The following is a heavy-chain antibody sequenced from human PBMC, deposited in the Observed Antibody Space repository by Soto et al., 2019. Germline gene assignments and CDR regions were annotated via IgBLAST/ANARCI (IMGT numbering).Heavy chain of an antibody. CDR2: INTDGTYI. J-gene: IGHJ6*02. V-gene: IGHV3-74*01. D-gene: IGHD2-2*01. CDR1: GFTFSSYW. Sequence: GGSLRLSCAASGFTFSSYWMHWVRQAPGKGLEWISRINTDGTYIHYADSVKGRFTISRDNAQNTLYLQMHSLRVEDTAVYYCTRDPYQLVSGSYFYFGMDLWGQGTTVTVSS. CDR3: TRDPYQLVSGSYFYFGMDL.